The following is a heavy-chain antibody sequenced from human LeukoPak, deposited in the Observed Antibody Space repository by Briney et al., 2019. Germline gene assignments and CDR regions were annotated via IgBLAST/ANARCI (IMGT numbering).Heavy chain of an antibody. CDR3: AKSIVGATGGFDY. CDR1: GGTFSSYA. D-gene: IGHD1-26*01. J-gene: IGHJ4*02. Sequence: ASVKVSCKASGGTFSSYAISWVRQAPGQGLEWMGGIIPIFGTANYAQKFQGRVTITADESTITAYMELSSLRSEDTAVYYCAKSIVGATGGFDYWGQGTLVTVSS. V-gene: IGHV1-69*13. CDR2: IIPIFGTA.